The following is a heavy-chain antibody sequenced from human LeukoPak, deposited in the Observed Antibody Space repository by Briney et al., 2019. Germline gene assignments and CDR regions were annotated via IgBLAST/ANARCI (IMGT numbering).Heavy chain of an antibody. J-gene: IGHJ6*03. D-gene: IGHD1-7*01. CDR2: INHSGGT. Sequence: PSETLSLTCAVYGGSFSGYYWSWIRQPPGKGLEWIGEINHSGGTNYNPSLKSRVTISVYKSKNQFSLKLSSVTAADTAVYYCAREVNYRGSLHMDVWGKGTTVTVS. CDR1: GGSFSGYY. CDR3: AREVNYRGSLHMDV. V-gene: IGHV4-34*01.